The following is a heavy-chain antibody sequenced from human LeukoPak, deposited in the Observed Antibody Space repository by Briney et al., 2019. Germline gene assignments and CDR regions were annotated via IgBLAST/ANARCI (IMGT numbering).Heavy chain of an antibody. CDR2: IIPILGIA. J-gene: IGHJ4*02. V-gene: IGHV1-69*04. Sequence: ASVKVSCKASGGTFSSYAISWVRQAPGQGLEWMGRIIPILGIANYAQKFQGRVTITADKSTSTAYMELSSLRSEDTAVYYCARLPRLDVVDCWGQGTLVTVSS. D-gene: IGHD6-19*01. CDR3: ARLPRLDVVDC. CDR1: GGTFSSYA.